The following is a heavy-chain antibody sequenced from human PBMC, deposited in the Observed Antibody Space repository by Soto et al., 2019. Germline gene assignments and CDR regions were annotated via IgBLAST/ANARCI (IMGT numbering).Heavy chain of an antibody. J-gene: IGHJ4*02. CDR1: GGTFSSYA. CDR3: ARLAGSPHHPFDY. D-gene: IGHD3-3*02. Sequence: ASVKVSCKASGGTFSSYAISWVRQAPGQGLEWMGGIIPIFGTANYAQKFQGRVTITADESTSTAYMELSSLRSEDTAVYYCARLAGSPHHPFDYWGQGTLVTSPQ. V-gene: IGHV1-69*13. CDR2: IIPIFGTA.